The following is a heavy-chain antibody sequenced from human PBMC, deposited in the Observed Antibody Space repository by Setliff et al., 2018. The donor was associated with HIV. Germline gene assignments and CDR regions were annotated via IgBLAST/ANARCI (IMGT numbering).Heavy chain of an antibody. Sequence: TSETLSLTCAVYGGSLSGYYWSWIRQPPGKGLEWIGEINHSGSTNYNPSLKSRVTISVDTSKNQFSLKLSSVTAADTAVYYCARVVVAGMGGYYYMDVWGKGTTVTVSS. CDR3: ARVVVAGMGGYYYMDV. CDR2: INHSGST. CDR1: GGSLSGYY. J-gene: IGHJ6*03. D-gene: IGHD6-19*01. V-gene: IGHV4-34*01.